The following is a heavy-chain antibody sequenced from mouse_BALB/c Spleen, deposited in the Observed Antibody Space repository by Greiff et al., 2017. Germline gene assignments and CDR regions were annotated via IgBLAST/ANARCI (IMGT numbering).Heavy chain of an antibody. CDR3: ARHNGNYPFAY. J-gene: IGHJ3*01. Sequence: EVQVVESGGGLVKPGGSLKLSCAASGFTFSSYAMSWVRQTPEKRLEWVATISSGGSYTYYPDSVKGRFTISRDNAKNTLYLQMSSLRSEDTAMYYCARHNGNYPFAYWGQGTLVTVSA. CDR2: ISSGGSYT. CDR1: GFTFSSYA. D-gene: IGHD2-1*01. V-gene: IGHV5-9-3*01.